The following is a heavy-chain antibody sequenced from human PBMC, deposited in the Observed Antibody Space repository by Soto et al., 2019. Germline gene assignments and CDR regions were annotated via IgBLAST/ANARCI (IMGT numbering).Heavy chain of an antibody. CDR3: ARDGLLWFGAETQAFDY. CDR2: IWYDGSNK. Sequence: GGSLRLSCAASGFTFSSYGMHWVRQAPGKGLEWVAVIWYDGSNKYYADSVKGRFTISRDNSKNTLYLQMNSLRAEDTAVYYCARDGLLWFGAETQAFDYWGQGTLVTVSS. CDR1: GFTFSSYG. V-gene: IGHV3-33*01. D-gene: IGHD3-10*01. J-gene: IGHJ4*02.